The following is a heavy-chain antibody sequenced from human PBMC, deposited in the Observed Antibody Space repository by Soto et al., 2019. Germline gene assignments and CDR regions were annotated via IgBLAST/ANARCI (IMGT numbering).Heavy chain of an antibody. CDR3: ARHVYYDVLKKNY. CDR2: IYPGNSDT. D-gene: IGHD3-9*01. Sequence: GQALKISCKGSGYNFANYWIGWVRQMPGKGLEWMGIIYPGNSDTRYSPSFQGQVTISADTSISTAYLEWSSLKASDTAVYYCARHVYYDVLKKNYWGQGTLVTVSS. J-gene: IGHJ4*02. V-gene: IGHV5-51*01. CDR1: GYNFANYW.